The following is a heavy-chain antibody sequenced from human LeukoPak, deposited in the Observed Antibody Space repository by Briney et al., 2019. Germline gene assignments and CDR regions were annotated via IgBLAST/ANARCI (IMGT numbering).Heavy chain of an antibody. CDR1: GFTFSSYS. D-gene: IGHD3-22*01. Sequence: SGGSLRLSCAASGFTFSSYSMNWVRQAPGKGLEWVSSISSSSSYIYYADSVKGRFTISRDNAKSSLYLQMNSLRADDTAVYYCARVGYYYDSSGFHDAFDIWGQGTMVTVSS. CDR3: ARVGYYYDSSGFHDAFDI. V-gene: IGHV3-21*01. J-gene: IGHJ3*02. CDR2: ISSSSSYI.